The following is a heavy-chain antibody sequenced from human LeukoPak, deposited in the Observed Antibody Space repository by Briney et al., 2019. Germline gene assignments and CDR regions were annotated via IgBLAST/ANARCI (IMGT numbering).Heavy chain of an antibody. Sequence: ASVTVSCTASGYTFTGYYMHWVRQAPGQGLEWMGRINPNSGGTNYAQKFQGRVTMTRDTSISTAYMELSRLRSDDTAVYYCASFQKAYYYDSSGPRFDYWGQGTLVTVSS. CDR3: ASFQKAYYYDSSGPRFDY. J-gene: IGHJ4*02. D-gene: IGHD3-22*01. CDR2: INPNSGGT. CDR1: GYTFTGYY. V-gene: IGHV1-2*06.